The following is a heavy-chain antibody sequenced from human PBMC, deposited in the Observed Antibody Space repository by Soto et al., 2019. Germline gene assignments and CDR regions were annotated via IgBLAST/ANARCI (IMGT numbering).Heavy chain of an antibody. CDR1: GFSLSTSGVG. D-gene: IGHD6-13*01. J-gene: IGHJ5*02. Sequence: GPTLVNPTQTLTLTCTFSGFSLSTSGVGVGWIRQPPGKALEWLALIYWNDDKRYSPSLKSRLTITKDTSKNQVVLTMTNMDPVDTATYYCAHRRGGQQHAPPWFDPWGQGTLVTVSS. CDR2: IYWNDDK. V-gene: IGHV2-5*01. CDR3: AHRRGGQQHAPPWFDP.